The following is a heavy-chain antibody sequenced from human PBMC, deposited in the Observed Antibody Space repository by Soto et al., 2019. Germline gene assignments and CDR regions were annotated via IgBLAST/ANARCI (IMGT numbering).Heavy chain of an antibody. D-gene: IGHD6-19*01. CDR3: AKGGRQWLVPSDFTY. CDR2: ISGSGGTT. V-gene: IGHV3-23*01. Sequence: AGGSLRLSCAASGFTFRNYAMTWVRQAPGKGLEWVSHISGSGGTTYYADSVKGRFTISRDNSKNTLYMQMNGLRGEDTAVYYCAKGGRQWLVPSDFTYWGQGALVTVSS. J-gene: IGHJ4*02. CDR1: GFTFRNYA.